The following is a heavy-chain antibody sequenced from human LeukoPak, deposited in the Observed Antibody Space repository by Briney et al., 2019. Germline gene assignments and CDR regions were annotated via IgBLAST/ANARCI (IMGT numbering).Heavy chain of an antibody. CDR2: IHYTGNT. J-gene: IGHJ4*02. CDR3: ARHVQYYDYVWGSYRPYYFDY. Sequence: SETLSLTCTVSGGSISGYYWNWIRQPPGKGLEWIGYIHYTGNTKYNPSLNSRITISVDTSKKQVSLKLTSVTAADTAVYYCARHVQYYDYVWGSYRPYYFDYWGQGTLVTVSS. CDR1: GGSISGYY. D-gene: IGHD3-16*02. V-gene: IGHV4-59*08.